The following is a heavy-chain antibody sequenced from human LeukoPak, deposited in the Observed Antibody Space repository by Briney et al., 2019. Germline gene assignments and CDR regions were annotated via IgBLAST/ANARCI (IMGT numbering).Heavy chain of an antibody. V-gene: IGHV3-30*18. CDR2: ISYDGSNK. Sequence: GRSLRLSCAASGFTFRSYGMHGVGQAPGKGLGGVAVISYDGSNKYYADSVKGRLTISRDNSKNTLYLQMNSLRAEDTAVYYCAKDQYSSGWWFDRWGEGTLVTVSS. CDR3: AKDQYSSGWWFDR. J-gene: IGHJ5*02. CDR1: GFTFRSYG. D-gene: IGHD6-19*01.